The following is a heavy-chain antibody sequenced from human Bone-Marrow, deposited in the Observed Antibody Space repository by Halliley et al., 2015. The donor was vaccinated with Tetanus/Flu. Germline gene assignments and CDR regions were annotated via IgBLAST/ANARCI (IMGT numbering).Heavy chain of an antibody. V-gene: IGHV1-69*01. D-gene: IGHD2-2*01. CDR1: GGSFSDDA. J-gene: IGHJ6*02. Sequence: QMQLVQSGAEVKKPGSSVKVSCKASGGSFSDDAINWVRQAPGQGLEWMGGLIPIFGILNYAQKFQGRVTISVDESTSTTYMELSSLRSDDTAVYFCARGLGYCRGTDCTYYGLDVWGQGTTVIVSS. CDR2: LIPIFGIL. CDR3: ARGLGYCRGTDCTYYGLDV.